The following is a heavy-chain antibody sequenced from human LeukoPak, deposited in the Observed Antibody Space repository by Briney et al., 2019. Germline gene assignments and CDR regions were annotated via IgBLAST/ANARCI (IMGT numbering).Heavy chain of an antibody. CDR2: INHSGST. CDR3: ARGPSNIVVVTAISY. J-gene: IGHJ4*02. Sequence: SETLSLTCAAYGGSFSGYYWSGIRQPPGKGLEWIGEINHSGSTNYNPSLKSRVTISVDTSKNQFSLKLSSVTAADTAVYYCARGPSNIVVVTAISYWGQGTLVTVSS. CDR1: GGSFSGYY. D-gene: IGHD2-21*02. V-gene: IGHV4-34*01.